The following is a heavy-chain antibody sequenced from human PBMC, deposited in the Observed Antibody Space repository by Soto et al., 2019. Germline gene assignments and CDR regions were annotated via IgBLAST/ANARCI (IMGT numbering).Heavy chain of an antibody. V-gene: IGHV2-26*01. Sequence: QVTLKESGPVLLKPTETLTLTCTVSGFSLSNGRMGVSWIRQPPGKALEWLAHILSNDEKAYSTSLKSRLTISKDTSKRQVVLTMTNMDPVDTATYYCARIRTGQWLGGFDFWGQETLVTVSS. CDR1: GFSLSNGRMG. D-gene: IGHD6-19*01. J-gene: IGHJ4*02. CDR3: ARIRTGQWLGGFDF. CDR2: ILSNDEK.